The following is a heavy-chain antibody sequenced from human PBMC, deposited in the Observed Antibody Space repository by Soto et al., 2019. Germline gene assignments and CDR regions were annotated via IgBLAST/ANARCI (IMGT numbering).Heavy chain of an antibody. CDR1: GFTFSSYW. V-gene: IGHV3-7*01. Sequence: EVQLVESGGGLVQPGGSLRLSCAASGFTFSSYWMSWVRQAPGKGLEWVANIKQDGSEKYYVDSVKGRFTISRDNAKNSLYLQMKSLRAEDTAVYYCARDPNIVATMGSIYYYYGMDVWGQGTTVTVSS. CDR2: IKQDGSEK. CDR3: ARDPNIVATMGSIYYYYGMDV. J-gene: IGHJ6*02. D-gene: IGHD5-12*01.